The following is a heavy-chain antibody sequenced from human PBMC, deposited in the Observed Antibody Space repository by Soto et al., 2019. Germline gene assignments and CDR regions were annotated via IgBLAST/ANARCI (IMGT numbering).Heavy chain of an antibody. D-gene: IGHD1-26*01. CDR1: GGSISSYY. J-gene: IGHJ2*01. Sequence: QVQLQESGPGLVKPSETLSLTCTVSGGSISSYYWSWIRQPPGKGLEWIGYIYYSGSTNYHPSLKSRVNISVDTSKNQFYLKLSSVTAADTAVYYCARGGGYWYFDLWGRGTLVTVSS. V-gene: IGHV4-59*01. CDR3: ARGGGYWYFDL. CDR2: IYYSGST.